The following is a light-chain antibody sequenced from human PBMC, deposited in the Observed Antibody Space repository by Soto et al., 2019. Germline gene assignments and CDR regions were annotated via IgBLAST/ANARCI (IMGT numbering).Light chain of an antibody. J-gene: IGLJ1*01. Sequence: QSALTQPPSVSGSPGHSVTISCTGTSEVGSYSRVSWYQQSPGTSPKLLIYDVTKRPLGVSDRFSGSKSGNTASLTISGLQTDDEADYYCSSYTNINTRACVFGTGTKLTVL. CDR1: SEVGSYSR. CDR3: SSYTNINTRACV. V-gene: IGLV2-18*02. CDR2: DVT.